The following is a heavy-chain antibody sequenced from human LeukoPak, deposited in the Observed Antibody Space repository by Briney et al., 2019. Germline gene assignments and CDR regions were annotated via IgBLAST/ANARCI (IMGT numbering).Heavy chain of an antibody. CDR2: IYTSGST. Sequence: SETLSLTCTVSGGSISSGSYYWSWIRQPAGKGLEWIGRIYTSGSTNYNPSLKSRVTISVDTSKNQFSLKLSSVTAADTAVYYCAREILVVPAAIWFDPWGQGTLVTVSS. CDR1: GGSISSGSYY. V-gene: IGHV4-61*02. CDR3: AREILVVPAAIWFDP. J-gene: IGHJ5*02. D-gene: IGHD2-2*01.